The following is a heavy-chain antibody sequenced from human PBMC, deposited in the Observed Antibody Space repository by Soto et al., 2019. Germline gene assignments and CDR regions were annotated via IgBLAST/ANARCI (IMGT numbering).Heavy chain of an antibody. D-gene: IGHD5-18*01. J-gene: IGHJ6*02. CDR3: AREGPNTAMADGYYYGMDV. V-gene: IGHV4-59*01. CDR2: IYYSGRT. Sequence: QVQLQESGPGLVKPSETLSLTCTVSGGSISSYYWSWIRQPPGKGLEWIGYIYYSGRTNYNPSLKSRVTISVDTSKNQFSLKLSSVTAADTAVYYCAREGPNTAMADGYYYGMDVWGQGTTVTVSS. CDR1: GGSISSYY.